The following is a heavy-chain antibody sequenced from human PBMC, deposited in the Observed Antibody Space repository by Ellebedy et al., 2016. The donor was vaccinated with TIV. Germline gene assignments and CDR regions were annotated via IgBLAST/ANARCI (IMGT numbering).Heavy chain of an antibody. D-gene: IGHD1-26*01. J-gene: IGHJ3*02. CDR3: ARETPYPVGASYDTFDI. Sequence: AASVKVSCKASGYTFTSYDINWVRQATGQGLEWMGWMNPNSGNTEYAQKFQGRVTMTRNTSITTAFMELSSLRSEDTAVYYCARETPYPVGASYDTFDIWGQGTLVTVSS. CDR1: GYTFTSYD. V-gene: IGHV1-8*01. CDR2: MNPNSGNT.